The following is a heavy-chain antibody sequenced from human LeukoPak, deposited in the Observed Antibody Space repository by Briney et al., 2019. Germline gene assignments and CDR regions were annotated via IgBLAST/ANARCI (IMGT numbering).Heavy chain of an antibody. CDR3: ARGPVGLSALDS. V-gene: IGHV3-74*01. Sequence: SGGSLRLFCAASGFPFSNYWMHWVRQVPGKGLVWVSRIDSDGGGTVYPASVKGRLTISRNNAKNILYLQINRLRAEDTAVYYCARGPVGLSALDSWGQGTLVTVSS. J-gene: IGHJ4*02. CDR2: IDSDGGGT. CDR1: GFPFSNYW. D-gene: IGHD2-15*01.